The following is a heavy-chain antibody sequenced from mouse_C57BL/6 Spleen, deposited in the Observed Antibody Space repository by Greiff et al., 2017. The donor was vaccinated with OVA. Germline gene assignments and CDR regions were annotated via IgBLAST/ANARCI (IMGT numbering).Heavy chain of an antibody. V-gene: IGHV1-39*01. J-gene: IGHJ4*01. CDR1: GYSFTDYH. CDR3: ERPYGYGDYAMDY. D-gene: IGHD2-2*01. Sequence: VQLQQSGPELVKPGASVKISCKASGYSFTDYHMNWVKQSNGKSLEWIGVINPHYGTTSYNQKFKGKATLTVDQSSSTAYMQHNGLTSEDTAVYFCERPYGYGDYAMDYWGQGTSVTVSS. CDR2: INPHYGTT.